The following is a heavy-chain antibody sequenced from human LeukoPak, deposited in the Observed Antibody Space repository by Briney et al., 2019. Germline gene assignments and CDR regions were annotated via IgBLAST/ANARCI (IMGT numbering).Heavy chain of an antibody. D-gene: IGHD5-24*01. J-gene: IGHJ6*02. CDR2: IKQDGSEK. CDR3: ARDRDGWYYYGMDV. CDR1: RFTFSSYW. V-gene: IGHV3-7*01. Sequence: GGSLRLSCAASRFTFSSYWMSWVRQAPGKGLEWVANIKQDGSEKYYVDSVKGRFTISRDNAKNSLYLQMNSLRAEDTAVYYCARDRDGWYYYGMDVWGQGTTVTVSS.